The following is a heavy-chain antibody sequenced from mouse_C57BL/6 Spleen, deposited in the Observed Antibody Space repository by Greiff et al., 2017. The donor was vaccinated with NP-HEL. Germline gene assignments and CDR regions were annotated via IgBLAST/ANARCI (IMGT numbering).Heavy chain of an antibody. Sequence: EVQGVESGGGLVKPGGSLKLSCAASGFTFSDYGMHWVRQAPEKGLEWVAYISSGSSTIYYADTVKGRFTISRDNAKNTLFLQMTSLRSEDTAMYYCARGGYYYGSSYYAMDDWGQGTSVTVSS. CDR3: ARGGYYYGSSYYAMDD. J-gene: IGHJ4*01. D-gene: IGHD1-1*01. CDR2: ISSGSSTI. V-gene: IGHV5-17*01. CDR1: GFTFSDYG.